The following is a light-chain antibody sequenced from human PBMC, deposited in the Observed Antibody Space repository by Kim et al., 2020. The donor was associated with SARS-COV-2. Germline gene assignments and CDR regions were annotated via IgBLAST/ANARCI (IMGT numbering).Light chain of an antibody. V-gene: IGKV1-NL1*01. J-gene: IGKJ4*01. Sequence: SSIGDRVPVTCRASQVIGNSLVWYQQKSGQAPNLLVCTTSRLHSGVPSRFSGSGSGTDYTLTISSLQPEDFATYYCQQYSSVPLTFGGGTKVDIK. CDR3: QQYSSVPLT. CDR1: QVIGNS. CDR2: TTS.